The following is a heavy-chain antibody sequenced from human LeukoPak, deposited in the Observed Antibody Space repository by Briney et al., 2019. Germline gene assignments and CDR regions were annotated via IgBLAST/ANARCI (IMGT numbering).Heavy chain of an antibody. J-gene: IGHJ4*02. CDR2: INCNGGST. D-gene: IGHD3-22*01. CDR1: GFTFDDYG. Sequence: GGSLRLSCAASGFTFDDYGMSWVRQAPGKGLEWVSGINCNGGSTGYADSVKGRFTISRDKAKNSLYLQMNSLRAEDTALYYCARDSLRVRDVVVISWEWVYWGQGTLVTVSS. CDR3: ARDSLRVRDVVVISWEWVY. V-gene: IGHV3-20*04.